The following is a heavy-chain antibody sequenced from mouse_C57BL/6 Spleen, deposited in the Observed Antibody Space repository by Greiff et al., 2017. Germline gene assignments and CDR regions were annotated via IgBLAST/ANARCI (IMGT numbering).Heavy chain of an antibody. Sequence: EVQLVESGPELVKPGASVKIPCKASGYTFTDYNMDWVKQSHGKSLEWIGDINPNNGGTIYNQKFKGKATLTVDKSSSTAYMELRSLTSEDTAVYYCARRGVTLYYYAMDYWGQGTSVTVSS. V-gene: IGHV1-18*01. D-gene: IGHD2-1*01. CDR3: ARRGVTLYYYAMDY. CDR1: GYTFTDYN. J-gene: IGHJ4*01. CDR2: INPNNGGT.